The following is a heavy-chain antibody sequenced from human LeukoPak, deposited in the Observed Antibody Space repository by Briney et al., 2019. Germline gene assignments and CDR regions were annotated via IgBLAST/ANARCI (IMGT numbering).Heavy chain of an antibody. CDR1: GFSFSYYA. CDR3: AKDGLHYDGSTHIYYYDY. D-gene: IGHD3-22*01. V-gene: IGHV3-23*01. CDR2: ITGSGGVT. J-gene: IGHJ4*02. Sequence: GGSLRLSRAASGFSFSYYAMAWVRQAPGKGLEWVPVITGSGGVTHYAGSVKGRFTISRNNSKNTLYLQMNNLRVEDTARYYCAKDGLHYDGSTHIYYYDYWGQGTLVAVSS.